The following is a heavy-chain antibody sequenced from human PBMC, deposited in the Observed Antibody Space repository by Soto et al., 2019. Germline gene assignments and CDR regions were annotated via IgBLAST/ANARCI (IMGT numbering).Heavy chain of an antibody. CDR2: ISYDGSSK. J-gene: IGHJ4*02. D-gene: IGHD6-13*01. CDR3: ANSQGYSSSWYSY. CDR1: GFTFSSYA. Sequence: GGSLRLSCAASGFTFSSYAMHWVRQAPGKGLEWVAVISYDGSSKYYADSVKGRFTISRDNSKNTLYLQMNSLRAEDTAVYYCANSQGYSSSWYSYWGQGTLVTVSS. V-gene: IGHV3-30-3*01.